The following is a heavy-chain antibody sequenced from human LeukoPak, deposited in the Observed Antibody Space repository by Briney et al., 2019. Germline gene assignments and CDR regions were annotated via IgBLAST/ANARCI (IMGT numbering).Heavy chain of an antibody. CDR2: IYYSGST. CDR3: ATFRPYDYVWGSYRYSRGAEYFQH. Sequence: SETLSLTCTVSGGSISSSRYSWGWIRQPPGKGLEWIGSIYYSGSTYYNPSLKSRVTISVDTSKNQFSLKLSSVTAADTAVYYCATFRPYDYVWGSYRYSRGAEYFQHWGQGTLVTVSS. J-gene: IGHJ1*01. V-gene: IGHV4-39*01. CDR1: GGSISSSRYS. D-gene: IGHD3-16*02.